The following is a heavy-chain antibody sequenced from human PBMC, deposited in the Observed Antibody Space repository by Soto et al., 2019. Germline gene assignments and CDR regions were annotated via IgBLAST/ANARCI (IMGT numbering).Heavy chain of an antibody. V-gene: IGHV4-39*07. J-gene: IGHJ5*01. D-gene: IGHD4-17*01. Sequence: SETLSLTCTVSGGSITSSSYYWGWIRQPPGKGLEWIGSIYYSGSTYYNPSLKSRVTMSIDTSQEQFSLKLTSVTATDTAVYYCARRQAGDYGHWFDSWGQGILVTVSS. CDR2: IYYSGST. CDR1: GGSITSSSYY. CDR3: ARRQAGDYGHWFDS.